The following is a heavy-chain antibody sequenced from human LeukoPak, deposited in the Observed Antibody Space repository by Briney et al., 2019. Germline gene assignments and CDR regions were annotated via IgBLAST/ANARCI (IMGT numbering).Heavy chain of an antibody. CDR1: GYSISSGYY. CDR3: ARHKMGYYDSSGYHNWFDP. D-gene: IGHD3-22*01. CDR2: IYYSGST. Sequence: PSETLSLTCAVSGYSISSGYYWGWIRQPPGKGLEWIGSIYYSGSTSYNPSLKSLVTISVDTSKNQFSLKLSSVTAADTAVYYCARHKMGYYDSSGYHNWFDPWGQGTLVTVSS. J-gene: IGHJ5*02. V-gene: IGHV4-38-2*01.